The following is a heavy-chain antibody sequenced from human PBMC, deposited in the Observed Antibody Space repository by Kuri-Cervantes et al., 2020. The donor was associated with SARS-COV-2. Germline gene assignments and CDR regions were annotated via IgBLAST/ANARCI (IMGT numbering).Heavy chain of an antibody. Sequence: SVKVSCKASGGTFSSYAISWVRQAPGQGLEWMGGIIPIFGTANYAQKFQGRVTITADESTSTAYMELSSLRSEDTAVYYCASSFERRYSSGWYNSPYDYWGQGTLVTVSS. J-gene: IGHJ4*02. CDR3: ASSFERRYSSGWYNSPYDY. D-gene: IGHD6-19*01. CDR2: IIPIFGTA. V-gene: IGHV1-69*13. CDR1: GGTFSSYA.